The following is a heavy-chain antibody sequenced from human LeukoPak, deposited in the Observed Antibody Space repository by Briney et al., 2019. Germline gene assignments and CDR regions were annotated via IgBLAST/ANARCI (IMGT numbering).Heavy chain of an antibody. CDR1: GGSIRNSGYY. CDR3: ARDAEYYYGSGSFSSGIDV. V-gene: IGHV4-31*03. J-gene: IGHJ6*02. Sequence: PSDTLSLTCSVSGGSIRNSGYYWSWLPQHPGKGLEWIGYIYYTGSTYYNPSLKSRVTISKDTSKNQFSLKLSSVTAADTAVYYCARDAEYYYGSGSFSSGIDVWGQGTTVTVSS. D-gene: IGHD3-10*01. CDR2: IYYTGST.